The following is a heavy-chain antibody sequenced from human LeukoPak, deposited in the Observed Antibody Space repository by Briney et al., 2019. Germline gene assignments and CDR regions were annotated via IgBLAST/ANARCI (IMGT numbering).Heavy chain of an antibody. CDR1: GGTFSSYA. D-gene: IGHD1-26*01. CDR3: ARDRDSGSYLDY. CDR2: IIPIFGTA. Sequence: GASVKVSCKASGGTFSSYAISWVRQAPGQGLEWMGGIIPIFGTANYAQKFQGRVTITADESTSTAYMELSSLRSEDTAVYYCARDRDSGSYLDYWGQGTLVTVSS. V-gene: IGHV1-69*13. J-gene: IGHJ4*02.